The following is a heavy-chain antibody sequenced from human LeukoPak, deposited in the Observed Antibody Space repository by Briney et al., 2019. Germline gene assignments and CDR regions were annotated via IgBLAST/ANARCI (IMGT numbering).Heavy chain of an antibody. V-gene: IGHV4-39*01. CDR2: IYYSGST. Sequence: PSETLSLTCTVSGGSISSSSYYWGWIRQPPGKGLEWIGSIYYSGSTYYNPSLKSRVTISVDTSKNQFSLKLSSVTAADTAVYYCARATYYYGSGNWFDPWGQGTLVTVSS. D-gene: IGHD3-10*01. CDR3: ARATYYYGSGNWFDP. CDR1: GGSISSSSYY. J-gene: IGHJ5*02.